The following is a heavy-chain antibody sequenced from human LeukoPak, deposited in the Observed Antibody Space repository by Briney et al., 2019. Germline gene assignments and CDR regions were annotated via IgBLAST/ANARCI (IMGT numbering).Heavy chain of an antibody. D-gene: IGHD5-12*01. CDR1: GGSFSGYY. CDR3: ARWPTTHLAFDV. Sequence: PSETLSLTCAVDGGSFSGYYWSWIRQPPGKGLEWIAYIYSSGSAIYNPSLRSRVTISVDTSKNQFSLKLNSVTAADTAVYFCARWPTTHLAFDVWGQGKMATVSS. J-gene: IGHJ3*01. CDR2: IYSSGSA. V-gene: IGHV4-59*01.